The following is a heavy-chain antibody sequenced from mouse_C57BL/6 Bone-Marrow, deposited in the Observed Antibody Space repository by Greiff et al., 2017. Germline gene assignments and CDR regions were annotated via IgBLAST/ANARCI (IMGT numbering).Heavy chain of an antibody. CDR3: TSYLIRRFRY. V-gene: IGHV14-1*01. CDR2: IDPEDGDT. J-gene: IGHJ3*01. CDR1: GFTIKDYY. Sequence: EVQLQQSGAELVRPGASVKLSCTASGFTIKDYYMHWVKQRPEQGLEWIGRIDPEDGDTEYAPTFQGKAPMTRATSSNTAFLQLSSLPSEDPAVYSCTSYLIRRFRYWRQGTLVSVSS. D-gene: IGHD1-1*01.